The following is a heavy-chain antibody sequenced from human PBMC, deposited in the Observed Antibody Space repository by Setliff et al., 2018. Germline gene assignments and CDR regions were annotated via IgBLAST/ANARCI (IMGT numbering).Heavy chain of an antibody. Sequence: PSETLSLTCTVSGDSMSGHHWSWVRQSPGKGLDWIGQIYTSWSTNYNPSLKGRATLSIDASKRQFSLKLTSVTAADTAVYYCARVSGFLYMDVWGKGTTVTVSS. J-gene: IGHJ6*03. V-gene: IGHV4-4*09. CDR3: ARVSGFLYMDV. CDR2: IYTSWST. CDR1: GDSMSGHH. D-gene: IGHD3-3*01.